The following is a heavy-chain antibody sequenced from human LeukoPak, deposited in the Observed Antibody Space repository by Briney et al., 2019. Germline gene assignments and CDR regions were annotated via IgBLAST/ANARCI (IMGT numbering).Heavy chain of an antibody. J-gene: IGHJ3*02. CDR1: GFTFSSYG. D-gene: IGHD6-19*01. CDR3: ARDSQWPDAFDI. CDR2: IWYDGSNK. Sequence: GGSLRLSCAASGFTFSSYGVHWVRQAPGKGLEWVAVIWYDGSNKYYADSVKGRFTISRDNSKNTLYLQMNSLRAEDTAVYYCARDSQWPDAFDIWGQGTMVTVSS. V-gene: IGHV3-33*01.